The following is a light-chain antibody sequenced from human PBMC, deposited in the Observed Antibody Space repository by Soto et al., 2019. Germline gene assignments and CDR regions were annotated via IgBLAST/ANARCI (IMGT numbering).Light chain of an antibody. V-gene: IGKV1-39*01. CDR3: QQSYSTPIT. CDR2: AAS. Sequence: DIQMTQSPSSLSASVGDRVTITCRASQSINSYLNWYQQEPGKAPKFLIYAASSLQSGVPSRFSGSGSGTDFTLTISSLQPEDFATYYCQQSYSTPITFGQGTKVDI. J-gene: IGKJ1*01. CDR1: QSINSY.